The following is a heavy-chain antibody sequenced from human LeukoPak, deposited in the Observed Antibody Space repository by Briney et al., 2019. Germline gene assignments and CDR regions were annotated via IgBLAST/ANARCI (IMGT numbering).Heavy chain of an antibody. V-gene: IGHV4-4*07. CDR2: IDTSGTT. CDR1: GGSISTSY. CDR3: ATGPTWLDP. Sequence: SETLSLTCTVSGGSISTSYWNWIRQPAGKGLEWIGRIDTSGTTKYNPSLRSRVTMSVDTSKNLFSLNLRSVTAADTAVYFCATGPTWLDPWGQGTLVTVSS. J-gene: IGHJ5*02.